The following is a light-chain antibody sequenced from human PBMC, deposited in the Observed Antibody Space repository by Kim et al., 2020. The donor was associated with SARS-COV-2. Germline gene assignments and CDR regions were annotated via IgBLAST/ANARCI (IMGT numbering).Light chain of an antibody. V-gene: IGLV3-25*03. CDR3: QSADISGISWI. Sequence: PGRAPILVLYRDKERPSWIPERFSGSRLGTTLTLTITGVQTEDEADYFCQSADISGISWIFGGGTQLTVL. J-gene: IGLJ2*01. CDR2: RDK.